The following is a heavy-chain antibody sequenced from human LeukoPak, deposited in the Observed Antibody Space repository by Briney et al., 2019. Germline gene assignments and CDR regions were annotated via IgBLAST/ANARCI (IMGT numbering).Heavy chain of an antibody. J-gene: IGHJ4*02. D-gene: IGHD6-19*01. V-gene: IGHV4-4*07. CDR3: AREDSSGWYFDY. Sequence: SETLSLTCTVSGGSISSYYWSWIRQPAGKGLEWMGHIYTSGSTDYNPSLKSRVTTSVEKSKKQSSLKLSSVTGADTAVYYCAREDSSGWYFDYWGEGTLVSVSS. CDR2: IYTSGST. CDR1: GGSISSYY.